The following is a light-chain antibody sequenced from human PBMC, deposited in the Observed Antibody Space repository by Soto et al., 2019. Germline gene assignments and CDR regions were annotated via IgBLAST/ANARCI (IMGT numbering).Light chain of an antibody. Sequence: DIVMTQSPDTLSLSPGERATLSCRATQSVTNYIAWYQQRPGQAPRLLIYDASNRASGVPARFSGSGSGTEFTLTISSLQSEDFAVYYCKQYNNWPPWTFGQGTKVDIK. CDR3: KQYNNWPPWT. J-gene: IGKJ1*01. V-gene: IGKV3D-15*01. CDR2: DAS. CDR1: QSVTNY.